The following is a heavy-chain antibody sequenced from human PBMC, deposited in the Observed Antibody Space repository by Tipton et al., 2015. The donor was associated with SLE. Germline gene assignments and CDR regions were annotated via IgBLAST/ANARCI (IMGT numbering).Heavy chain of an antibody. CDR2: IYYSGST. CDR3: ARELMVVRGLSRRDAFDI. CDR1: GGSISSSSYY. J-gene: IGHJ3*02. Sequence: TLSLTCTVSGGSISSSSYYWGWIRQPPGKGLEWIGSIYYSGSTYYNPSLKSRVTISVDTSKNHFSLKLSSVTAADTAVYYCARELMVVRGLSRRDAFDIWGQGAMVTVSS. D-gene: IGHD3-10*01. V-gene: IGHV4-39*02.